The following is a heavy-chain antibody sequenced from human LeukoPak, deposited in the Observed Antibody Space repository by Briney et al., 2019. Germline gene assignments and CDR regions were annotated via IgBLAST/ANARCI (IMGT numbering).Heavy chain of an antibody. CDR1: GYTFTGYY. CDR3: ARASDPYCSSSSCYRGAFDI. CDR2: INPNSGGT. V-gene: IGHV1-2*02. Sequence: ASVKVSCKASGYTFTGYYMHWVRQAPGQGLEWMGWINPNSGGTNYAQKFQGRVTMTRDTSISTAYMELSRLRSDDTAVYYCARASDPYCSSSSCYRGAFDIWGQGTMVTVSS. J-gene: IGHJ3*02. D-gene: IGHD2-2*01.